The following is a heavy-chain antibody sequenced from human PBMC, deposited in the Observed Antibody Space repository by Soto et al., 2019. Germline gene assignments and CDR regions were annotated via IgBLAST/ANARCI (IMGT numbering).Heavy chain of an antibody. V-gene: IGHV3-74*01. D-gene: IGHD6-25*01. J-gene: IGHJ3*02. Sequence: GGSLVLSCPSSVFTFSIYSMHWVGQAPGKGLVWVSRINSDGSSTSYADSVKGRFTISRDNAKNTLYLQMNSLRAEDTAVYYCAREGGSDDAFDIWGQGTMVTVSS. CDR3: AREGGSDDAFDI. CDR2: INSDGSST. CDR1: VFTFSIYS.